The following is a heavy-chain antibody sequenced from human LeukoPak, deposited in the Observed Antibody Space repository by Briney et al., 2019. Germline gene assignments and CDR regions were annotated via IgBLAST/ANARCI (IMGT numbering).Heavy chain of an antibody. CDR3: AKDGGLWVSAHWGDS. CDR1: GFTFSSYA. D-gene: IGHD7-27*01. CDR2: ISSNGGST. V-gene: IGHV3-64*04. Sequence: PGGSLRLSCSASGFTFSSYAMHWVRQAPGKGLEYVSAISSNGGSTYYADSVKGRFTVSRDDSKNTLYLQMNSLRAEDTAVYYCAKDGGLWVSAHWGDSWGRGTLVIVSS. J-gene: IGHJ4*02.